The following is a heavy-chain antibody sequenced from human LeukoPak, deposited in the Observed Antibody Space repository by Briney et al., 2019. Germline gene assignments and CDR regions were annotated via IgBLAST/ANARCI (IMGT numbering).Heavy chain of an antibody. Sequence: PGASLRLSCAASGFTFSSYAISWVRQAPGKGLEWVSAISGSGGSTYYADSVKGRFTISRDNSKNTLYLQMNSLRAEDTAVYYCAKDLYYYDSSGHWGQGTLVTVSS. D-gene: IGHD3-22*01. CDR1: GFTFSSYA. CDR2: ISGSGGST. V-gene: IGHV3-23*01. CDR3: AKDLYYYDSSGH. J-gene: IGHJ4*02.